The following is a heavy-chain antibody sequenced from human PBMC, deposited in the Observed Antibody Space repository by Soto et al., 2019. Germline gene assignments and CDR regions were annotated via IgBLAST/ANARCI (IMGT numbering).Heavy chain of an antibody. J-gene: IGHJ6*02. CDR3: ARGTTGTQIPYYYYYGMDV. CDR2: VNPSGGST. Sequence: ASVKVSCKASGYIFTDYYMHWVRQAPGQGLEWMGIVNPSGGSTTYAQTFQGRVSMTRDTSTSTVYMELSSLRSEDTAVYYCARGTTGTQIPYYYYYGMDVWGQGTTVTVAS. CDR1: GYIFTDYY. D-gene: IGHD1-7*01. V-gene: IGHV1-46*01.